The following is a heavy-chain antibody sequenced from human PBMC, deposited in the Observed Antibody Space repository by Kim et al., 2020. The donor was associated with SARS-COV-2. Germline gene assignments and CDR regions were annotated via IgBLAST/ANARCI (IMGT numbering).Heavy chain of an antibody. CDR3: ARFPVATYNWFDP. Sequence: SETLSLTCTVSGGSISSSSYYWGWIRQPPGKGLEWIGSIYYSGSTYYNPSLKSRVTISVDTSKNQFSLKLSSVTAADTAVYYCARFPVATYNWFDPWGQGTLVTVSS. J-gene: IGHJ5*02. D-gene: IGHD2-15*01. CDR2: IYYSGST. CDR1: GGSISSSSYY. V-gene: IGHV4-39*01.